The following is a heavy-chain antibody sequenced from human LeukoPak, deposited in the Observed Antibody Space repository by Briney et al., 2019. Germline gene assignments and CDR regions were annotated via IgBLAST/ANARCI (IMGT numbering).Heavy chain of an antibody. CDR3: ARDSGDYDFWSGYSAHFDY. J-gene: IGHJ4*02. CDR1: GFTFSSYG. CDR2: IWYDGSNK. D-gene: IGHD3-3*01. V-gene: IGHV3-33*01. Sequence: GGSLRLSCAASGFTFSSYGMLWVRQAPGKGLEWVAVIWYDGSNKYYADSVKGRFTISRDNSKNTLYLQMNSLRAEDTAVYYCARDSGDYDFWSGYSAHFDYWGQGTLVTVSS.